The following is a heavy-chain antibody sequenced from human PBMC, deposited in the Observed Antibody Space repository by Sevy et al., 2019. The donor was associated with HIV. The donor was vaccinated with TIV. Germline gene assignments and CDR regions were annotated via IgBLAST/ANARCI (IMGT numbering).Heavy chain of an antibody. D-gene: IGHD3-10*01. J-gene: IGHJ4*02. V-gene: IGHV4-39*01. CDR2: IYYSGST. CDR1: GGSISSSSYY. CDR3: ARRGLIMSSYYFDY. Sequence: SETLSLTCTVSGGSISSSSYYWGWIRQPPGKGLEWIGSIYYSGSTYYNPSLKSRVTISVDTSKNQFSLKLSSVTAADTAVYYCARRGLIMSSYYFDYWGQGTLVTVSS.